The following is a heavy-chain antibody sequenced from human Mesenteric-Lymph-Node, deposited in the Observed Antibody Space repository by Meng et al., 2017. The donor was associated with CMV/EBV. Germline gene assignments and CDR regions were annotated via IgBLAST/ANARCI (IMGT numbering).Heavy chain of an antibody. CDR2: IDDSGST. Sequence: VYGASVRDYYWTWIRQHPGKGLEWIGEIDDSGSTNYSPSLKSRVTMSVDTSKNQFSLKLNSATAADTAVYFCARGGRIAARPGLRYWGQGILVTVSS. CDR3: ARGGRIAARPGLRY. D-gene: IGHD6-6*01. V-gene: IGHV4-34*01. J-gene: IGHJ4*02. CDR1: GASVRDYY.